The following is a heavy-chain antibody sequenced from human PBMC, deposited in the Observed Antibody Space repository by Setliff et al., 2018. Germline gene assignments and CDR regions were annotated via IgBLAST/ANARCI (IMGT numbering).Heavy chain of an antibody. D-gene: IGHD2-21*01. V-gene: IGHV4-61*09. J-gene: IGHJ3*02. Sequence: PSETLSLTCTVSGGSISSGSYYWSWIRQPAGKGLEWIGHIYTSGSTNYNPSLKSRVTISVDTSKNQFSLKLSSVTAADTAVYYCARVSMVIAIRNAFDIWGQGTMVTVSS. CDR3: ARVSMVIAIRNAFDI. CDR2: IYTSGST. CDR1: GGSISSGSYY.